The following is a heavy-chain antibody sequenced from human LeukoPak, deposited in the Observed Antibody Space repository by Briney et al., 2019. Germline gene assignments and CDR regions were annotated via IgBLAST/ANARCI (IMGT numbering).Heavy chain of an antibody. V-gene: IGHV3-73*01. D-gene: IGHD3-3*01. CDR3: TRPPTISYYMDV. Sequence: GGSLRLSCAASGFTFSGSAMHWVRQASGKGLEWVGRIRSKANSYATAYAASVKGRFTISRDDSKNTAYLQMNSLKTEDTAVYYCTRPPTISYYMDVWGKGTTVTVSS. CDR1: GFTFSGSA. CDR2: IRSKANSYAT. J-gene: IGHJ6*03.